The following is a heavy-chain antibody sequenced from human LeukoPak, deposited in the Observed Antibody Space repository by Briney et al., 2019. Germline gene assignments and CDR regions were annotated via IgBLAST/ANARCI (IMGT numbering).Heavy chain of an antibody. Sequence: TLSLTCTVSGGSISSGSYYWSWIRQPAGKGLEWIGRIYTSGSTNYNPSLKSRVTISVDTSKNQFSLKLSSVTAADTAVYYCAREEYSGYYLDYWGQGTLVTVSS. CDR3: AREEYSGYYLDY. CDR2: IYTSGST. J-gene: IGHJ4*02. V-gene: IGHV4-61*02. CDR1: GGSISSGSYY. D-gene: IGHD5-12*01.